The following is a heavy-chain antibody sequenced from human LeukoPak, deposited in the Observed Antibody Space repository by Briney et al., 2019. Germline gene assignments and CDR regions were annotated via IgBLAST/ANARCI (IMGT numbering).Heavy chain of an antibody. CDR3: ARTDGYSPIDY. Sequence: SETLSLTCAVSGYSISSGYYWGWIRQPPGKGLEWIGSIYHSGSTYYNPSLKSRVTISVDTSKNQFSLKLGSVTAADTAVYYCARTDGYSPIDYWGQGTLVTVSS. V-gene: IGHV4-38-2*01. CDR1: GYSISSGYY. CDR2: IYHSGST. D-gene: IGHD2-21*02. J-gene: IGHJ4*02.